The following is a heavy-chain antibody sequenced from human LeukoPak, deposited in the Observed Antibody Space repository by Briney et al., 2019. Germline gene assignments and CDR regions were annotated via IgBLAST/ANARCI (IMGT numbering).Heavy chain of an antibody. J-gene: IGHJ4*01. CDR3: ARLHSARSLFDY. CDR2: INSDSTI. V-gene: IGHV3-48*03. D-gene: IGHD5-24*01. CDR1: GFTFSTYE. Sequence: GESLRLSCAASGFTFSTYEMNWVRQAPGKGLEWLSYINSDSTIYYAASVKGRFTISRVNAENPLFLQMNIVRAEDTAVYYCARLHSARSLFDYWGHGTLVTVSS.